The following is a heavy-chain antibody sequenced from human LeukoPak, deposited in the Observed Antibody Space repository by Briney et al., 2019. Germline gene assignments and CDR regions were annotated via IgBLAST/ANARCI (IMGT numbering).Heavy chain of an antibody. Sequence: SETLSLTCTVSGGSISSSNYYWGWLRQPPGTGLEWIGSIYYSGRTYYNPSLKSRVTMSVDTSKNQFSLKLRSVTAADTAMYYCARHWEQQPAPGDDCWGQGSLSPSPQ. V-gene: IGHV4-39*01. CDR1: GGSISSSNYY. D-gene: IGHD6-13*01. J-gene: IGHJ4*02. CDR2: IYYSGRT. CDR3: ARHWEQQPAPGDDC.